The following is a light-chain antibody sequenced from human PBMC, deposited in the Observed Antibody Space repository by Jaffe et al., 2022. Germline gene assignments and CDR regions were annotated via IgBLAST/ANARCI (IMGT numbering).Light chain of an antibody. V-gene: IGLV3-10*01. Sequence: SYELTQPPSVSVSPGQTARITCSGDALPKKYAYWYQQKSGQAPVLVIYEDSKRPSGIPERFSGSSSGTMATLTISGAQVEDEADYYCYSTDSRVTQRVFGGGTKLTVL. CDR2: EDS. J-gene: IGLJ2*01. CDR3: YSTDSRVTQRV. CDR1: ALPKKY.